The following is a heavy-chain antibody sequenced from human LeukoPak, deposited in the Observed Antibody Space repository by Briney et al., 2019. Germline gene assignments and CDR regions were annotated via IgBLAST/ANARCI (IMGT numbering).Heavy chain of an antibody. Sequence: GASVKLSCKASGGTFSSYAISWVRQAPGQGLEWKGRIIPIFGTANYAQKFQGRVTITTDESTSTDNMELSILRSEGTAVYDCASRARGSSAANYYYYKDGWGKGITVTVSS. J-gene: IGHJ6*03. V-gene: IGHV1-69*05. CDR3: ASRARGSSAANYYYYKDG. D-gene: IGHD3-10*01. CDR2: IIPIFGTA. CDR1: GGTFSSYA.